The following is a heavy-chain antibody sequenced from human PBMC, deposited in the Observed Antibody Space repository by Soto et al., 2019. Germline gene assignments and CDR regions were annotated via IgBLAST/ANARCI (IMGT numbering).Heavy chain of an antibody. V-gene: IGHV1-46*01. CDR2: INPSGGST. D-gene: IGHD3-22*01. Sequence: ASVDVSCKASGYTFTSYYIHWVRQAPGQGLEWMGIINPSGGSTSYAQKFQGRVTMTRDTSTSTVYMELSSLRSEDTAVYYCAREDLDYYDSRNWFDPWGQGTLVTVSS. CDR3: AREDLDYYDSRNWFDP. CDR1: GYTFTSYY. J-gene: IGHJ5*02.